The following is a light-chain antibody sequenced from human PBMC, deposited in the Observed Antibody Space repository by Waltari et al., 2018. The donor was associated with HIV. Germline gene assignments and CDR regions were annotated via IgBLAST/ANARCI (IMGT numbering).Light chain of an antibody. Sequence: SNELTQPPSVSVSPGQTARIPCSGDALANHYTYWFQQKPGQAPVLVIYKGTERPSGSPERFSGSRSGTTVKLTISGVQAEDEADYYCQSGGSSGSWVFGGGTKLTVL. CDR3: QSGGSSGSWV. J-gene: IGLJ3*02. CDR1: ALANHY. CDR2: KGT. V-gene: IGLV3-25*03.